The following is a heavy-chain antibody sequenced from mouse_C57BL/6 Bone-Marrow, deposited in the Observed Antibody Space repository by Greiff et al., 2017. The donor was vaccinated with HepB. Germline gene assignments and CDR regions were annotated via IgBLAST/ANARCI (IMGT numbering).Heavy chain of an antibody. CDR3: TRSFYHWYFDV. CDR2: IDPENGDT. D-gene: IGHD2-3*01. J-gene: IGHJ1*03. CDR1: GFNIKDDY. V-gene: IGHV14-4*01. Sequence: EVQLQQSGAELVRPGASVKLSCTASGFNIKDDYMHWVKQRPEQGLEWIGWIDPENGDTEYASKFQGKATITADTSSNTAYLQLSSLTSEDTAVYYCTRSFYHWYFDVWGTGTTATVSS.